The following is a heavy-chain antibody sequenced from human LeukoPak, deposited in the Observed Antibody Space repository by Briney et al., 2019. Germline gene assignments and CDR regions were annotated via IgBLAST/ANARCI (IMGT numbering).Heavy chain of an antibody. J-gene: IGHJ4*02. CDR1: GFTFSSYG. CDR2: IRYDGSNK. D-gene: IGHD4-17*01. Sequence: PGESLRLSCAASGFTFSSYGMHWVRQAPGKGLEWVAFIRYDGSNKYYADSVKGRFTISRDNSKNTLYLQMNSLRAEDTAVYYCAKDFYGDYSGSCFDYWGQGTLVTVSS. CDR3: AKDFYGDYSGSCFDY. V-gene: IGHV3-30*02.